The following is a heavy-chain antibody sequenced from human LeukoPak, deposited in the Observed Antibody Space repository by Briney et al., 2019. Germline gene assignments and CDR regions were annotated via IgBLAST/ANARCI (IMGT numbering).Heavy chain of an antibody. D-gene: IGHD3-22*01. J-gene: IGHJ6*03. V-gene: IGHV3-23*01. CDR2: ISGSGGST. CDR1: GFTFSSYA. CDR3: AKTRDSDYYDSSGYYRTVYYYYYMDV. Sequence: GGSLRLSCAASGFTFSSYAMSWVRQAPGKGLEWVSAISGSGGSTYYADSVKGRFTISRDNSKNTLYLQMNSLRAEDTAVYYCAKTRDSDYYDSSGYYRTVYYYYYMDVWGKETTVTVSS.